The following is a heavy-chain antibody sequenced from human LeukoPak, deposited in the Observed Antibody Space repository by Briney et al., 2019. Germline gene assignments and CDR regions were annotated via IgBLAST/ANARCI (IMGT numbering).Heavy chain of an antibody. CDR1: GVSVGSAGYY. J-gene: IGHJ4*02. Sequence: PSETLSLTCSVSGVSVGSAGYYWTWIRQPPGKGLEWIGYMYYSGNSNYNPFLKSRVTMSLDPSKNRFSLKLSSVTAADTAVYYWARSQSKSGSYRYYFPYGAQGTLVPVPS. V-gene: IGHV4-61*08. CDR2: MYYSGNS. CDR3: ARSQSKSGSYRYYFPY. D-gene: IGHD1-26*01.